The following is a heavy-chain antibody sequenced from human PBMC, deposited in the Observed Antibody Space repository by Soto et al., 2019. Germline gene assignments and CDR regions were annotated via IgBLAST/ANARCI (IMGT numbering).Heavy chain of an antibody. CDR2: IYYSGST. CDR1: GGSISSYY. V-gene: IGHV4-59*08. D-gene: IGHD3-3*01. CDR3: ARSPYYDFWSGYPYYFDY. J-gene: IGHJ4*02. Sequence: SETLSLTCTVSGGSISSYYWSWIRQPPGKGLEWIGYIYYSGSTNYNPSLKSRVTISVDTSKNQFSLKLSSVTAADTAVYYCARSPYYDFWSGYPYYFDYWGQGTLVTVSS.